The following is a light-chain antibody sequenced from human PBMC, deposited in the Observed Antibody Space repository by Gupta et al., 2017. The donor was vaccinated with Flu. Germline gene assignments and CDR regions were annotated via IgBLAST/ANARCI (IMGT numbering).Light chain of an antibody. CDR3: TSYASSSTLYV. V-gene: IGLV2-14*04. CDR2: DVS. CDR1: SSDIGGYNY. J-gene: IGLJ1*01. Sequence: SSDIGGYNYVAGYQQFPRKAPRLMIYDVSSRPPGVSDRFSGSKSGNTASLTISGLQAEDEADYYCTSYASSSTLYVFGTGTKVTGL.